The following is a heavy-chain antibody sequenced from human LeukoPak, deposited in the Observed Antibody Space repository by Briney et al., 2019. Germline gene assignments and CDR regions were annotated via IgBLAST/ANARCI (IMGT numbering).Heavy chain of an antibody. J-gene: IGHJ3*02. CDR1: GGSISSYY. V-gene: IGHV4-59*01. CDR2: IYYSGST. Sequence: KPSETLSLTCTVSGGSISSYYWSWIRQPPGKGLEWIGYIYYSGSTNYNPSLKSRVTISVDTSKNQFSLKLSSVTAADTAVYYCARQLYYYDSSGYYFDAFDIWGQGTMVTVSS. CDR3: ARQLYYYDSSGYYFDAFDI. D-gene: IGHD3-22*01.